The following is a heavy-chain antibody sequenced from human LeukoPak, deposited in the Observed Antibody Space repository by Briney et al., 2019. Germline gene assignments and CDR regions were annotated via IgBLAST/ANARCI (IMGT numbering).Heavy chain of an antibody. CDR1: GFTFSSNG. Sequence: PGGSLRLSCAASGFTFSSNGMNWVRQAPGKGLEWVSYISATGGTIYYADSVKGRFTISRDNAKNSLYLQMNSLRVEDTALYYCARNYPDGGGGRSFDWLPVFWGQGTLVTVSS. V-gene: IGHV3-48*04. J-gene: IGHJ4*02. CDR2: ISATGGTI. D-gene: IGHD3-9*01. CDR3: ARNYPDGGGGRSFDWLPVF.